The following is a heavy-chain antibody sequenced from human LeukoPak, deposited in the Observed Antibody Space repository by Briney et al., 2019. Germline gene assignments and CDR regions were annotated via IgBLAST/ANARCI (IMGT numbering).Heavy chain of an antibody. V-gene: IGHV3-33*01. D-gene: IGHD6-13*01. CDR3: ASTYAIAAAGMREGVDY. J-gene: IGHJ4*02. Sequence: PGGSLRLSCAASGFTFSSYGMHWVRQAPGKGLEWVAVIWYDGSNKYYADSVKGRFTISRDNSKNTLYLQMNSLRAEDTAVYYCASTYAIAAAGMREGVDYWGQGTLVTVSS. CDR2: IWYDGSNK. CDR1: GFTFSSYG.